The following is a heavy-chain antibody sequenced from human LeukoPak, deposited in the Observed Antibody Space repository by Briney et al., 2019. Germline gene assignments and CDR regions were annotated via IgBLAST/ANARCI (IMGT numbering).Heavy chain of an antibody. CDR1: GFTFSSYS. J-gene: IGHJ4*02. Sequence: GGSLRLSCAASGFTFSSYSMNWVRQAPGKGLEWVSSISSSSYIYYADSVKGRFTISRDNAKNSLYLQMNSLRAEDTAVYYCARGGSYYYFDYWGQGTLVTVSS. V-gene: IGHV3-21*01. CDR3: ARGGSYYYFDY. CDR2: ISSSSYI. D-gene: IGHD1-26*01.